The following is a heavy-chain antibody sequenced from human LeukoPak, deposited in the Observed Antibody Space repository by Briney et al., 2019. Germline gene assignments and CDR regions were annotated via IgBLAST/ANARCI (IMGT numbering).Heavy chain of an antibody. CDR1: GGSISSSSYY. V-gene: IGHV4-39*07. CDR2: IYYSGST. Sequence: PSETLSLTCTVSGGSISSSSYYWGWIRQPPGKGLEWIGSIYYSGSTYYNPSLKSRVTISVDTSKNQFSLKLSSVTAADTAVYYCARAGRIAVAGPSNWFDPWGQGTLVTVSS. D-gene: IGHD6-19*01. CDR3: ARAGRIAVAGPSNWFDP. J-gene: IGHJ5*02.